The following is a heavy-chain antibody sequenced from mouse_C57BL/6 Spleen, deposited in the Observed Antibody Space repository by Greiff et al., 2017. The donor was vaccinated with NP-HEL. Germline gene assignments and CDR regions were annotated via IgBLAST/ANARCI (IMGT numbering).Heavy chain of an antibody. V-gene: IGHV14-4*01. CDR3: TPLPWFAY. Sequence: VQLQQSGAELVRPGASVKLSCTASGFNIKDDYMHWVKQRPEQGLEWIGWIDPENGDTEYASKFQGKATITADTSSNTAYLQLSSLTSEDTAVYYCTPLPWFAYWGQGTLVTVSA. CDR2: IDPENGDT. J-gene: IGHJ3*01. D-gene: IGHD2-1*01. CDR1: GFNIKDDY.